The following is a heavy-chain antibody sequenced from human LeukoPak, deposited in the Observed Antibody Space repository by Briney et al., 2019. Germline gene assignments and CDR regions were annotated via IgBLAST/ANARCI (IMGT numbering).Heavy chain of an antibody. V-gene: IGHV1-8*01. J-gene: IGHJ6*02. CDR1: GYTFTSYD. Sequence: ASVKVSCKASGYTFTSYDINWVRQATGQGLEWMGWMNPNSGNTGYAQKFQGRVTMTRNTSISTAYMELSSLRSEDTAVYYCAGPRFIPYYYGMDVWGQGTTVTVSS. CDR3: AGPRFIPYYYGMDV. CDR2: MNPNSGNT. D-gene: IGHD3-10*01.